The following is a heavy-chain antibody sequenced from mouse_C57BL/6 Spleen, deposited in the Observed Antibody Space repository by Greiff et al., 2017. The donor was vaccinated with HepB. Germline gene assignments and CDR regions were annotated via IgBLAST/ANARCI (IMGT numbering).Heavy chain of an antibody. CDR1: GYTFTSYW. J-gene: IGHJ3*01. Sequence: QVQLQQSGAELVKPGASVKLSCKASGYTFTSYWMHWVKQRPGQGLEWIGMIYPNSGSTNYNEKFKSKATLTVDKSSSTAYMQLSSLTSEDSAVYYCARDGSSYSWFAYWGQGTPVTVSS. V-gene: IGHV1-64*01. CDR3: ARDGSSYSWFAY. D-gene: IGHD1-1*01. CDR2: IYPNSGST.